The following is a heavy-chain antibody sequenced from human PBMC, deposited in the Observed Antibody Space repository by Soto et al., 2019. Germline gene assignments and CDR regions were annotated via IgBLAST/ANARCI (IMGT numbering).Heavy chain of an antibody. V-gene: IGHV3-33*01. D-gene: IGHD1-1*01. CDR3: ATELIDIQAFDI. CDR1: GFTFSNYG. Sequence: QVQLVESGGGVVQPGGSLKLSCVASGFTFSNYGMHWVRQAPGKGLEWVAMTWYDGSNKYYADSVKARFTISRDNSKYTLYLQMNSLRDENSAGYYGATELIDIQAFDIWGQGTLVTVSS. J-gene: IGHJ3*02. CDR2: TWYDGSNK.